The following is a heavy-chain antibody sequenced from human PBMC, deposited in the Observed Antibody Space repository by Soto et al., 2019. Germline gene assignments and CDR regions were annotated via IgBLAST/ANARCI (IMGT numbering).Heavy chain of an antibody. CDR3: ANGIAAAGSLLMDV. Sequence: PGGSLRLSCAASGFTFSSYSMNWVRQAPGKGLEWVSYISSSGGTTYYADSVKGRFTISRGNSDNTLHLQMNSLRAEDTAIYYCANGIAAAGSLLMDVWGKGTTVTVSS. J-gene: IGHJ6*04. CDR1: GFTFSSYS. CDR2: ISSSGGTT. D-gene: IGHD6-13*01. V-gene: IGHV3-48*04.